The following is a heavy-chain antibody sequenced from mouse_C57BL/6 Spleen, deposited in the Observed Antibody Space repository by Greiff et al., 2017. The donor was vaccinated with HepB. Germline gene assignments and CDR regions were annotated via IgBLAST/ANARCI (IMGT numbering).Heavy chain of an antibody. CDR1: GYSITSGYY. CDR3: ARRGLRGYFDY. V-gene: IGHV3-6*01. CDR2: LSYDGSN. D-gene: IGHD1-1*01. Sequence: EVQLQESGPGLVKPSQSLSLTCSVTGYSITSGYYWNWIRQFPGNKLEWMGYLSYDGSNNYNPSLKNRISITRDTSKNQFFLKLNSVTTEDTATYYCARRGLRGYFDYWGQGTTLTVSS. J-gene: IGHJ2*01.